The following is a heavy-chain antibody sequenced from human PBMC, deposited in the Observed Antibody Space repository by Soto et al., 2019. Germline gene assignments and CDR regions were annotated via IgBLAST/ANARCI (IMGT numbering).Heavy chain of an antibody. Sequence: QVQLQESGPGLVKPSQTLSLSCTVSGGSISSGGYYWSWIRQHPGKGLEWIGYIYYSGSTYYNPSLKSRVTISVDTSKKQFSLNLRSVTAADTAVYYCARGRYSSSASWFDPWGQGTLVTVSS. J-gene: IGHJ5*02. D-gene: IGHD6-6*01. CDR2: IYYSGST. CDR3: ARGRYSSSASWFDP. V-gene: IGHV4-31*03. CDR1: GGSISSGGYY.